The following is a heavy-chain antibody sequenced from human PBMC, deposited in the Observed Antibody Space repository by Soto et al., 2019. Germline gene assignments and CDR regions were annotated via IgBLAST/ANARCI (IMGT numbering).Heavy chain of an antibody. CDR1: GFTFSNYA. CDR3: ARAIGADFFDY. V-gene: IGHV3-23*01. D-gene: IGHD6-25*01. Sequence: VGSLRLSCTASGFTFSNYAMSWVRQAPGMGLEWVSTISDSGVNTFFGDSMKDRFTISRDNSKSTVYLQLNTVRAEDTAIYYCARAIGADFFDYWGQGTLVTVS. CDR2: ISDSGVNT. J-gene: IGHJ4*02.